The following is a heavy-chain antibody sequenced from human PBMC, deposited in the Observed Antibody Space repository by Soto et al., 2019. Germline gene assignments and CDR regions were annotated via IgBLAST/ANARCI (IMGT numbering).Heavy chain of an antibody. CDR1: GGSISSYY. J-gene: IGHJ4*02. CDR2: IYYSGST. Sequence: QVQLQESGPGLVKPSETLSLTCTVSGGSISSYYWSWIRQPPGKGLEWMGYIYYSGSTNYNPSLKSRVTISVDTSKNQFSLKLSSVTAADTAVYYCARGPVTGFDYWGQGTLVTVSS. D-gene: IGHD6-19*01. V-gene: IGHV4-59*01. CDR3: ARGPVTGFDY.